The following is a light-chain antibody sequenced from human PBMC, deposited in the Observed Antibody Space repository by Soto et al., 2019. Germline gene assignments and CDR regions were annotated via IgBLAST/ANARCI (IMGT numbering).Light chain of an antibody. CDR3: QQSYSTPVT. CDR2: GAS. J-gene: IGKJ4*01. CDR1: QSVSTN. Sequence: EIVMTQSPPTLSVSPGEIATLSCRASQSVSTNLAWYQHNPGHAPRLLIYGASTRSTGIPARFSGSGSGTEFTLTISSLQSEDFATYYCQQSYSTPVTFGGGTKVEIK. V-gene: IGKV3-15*01.